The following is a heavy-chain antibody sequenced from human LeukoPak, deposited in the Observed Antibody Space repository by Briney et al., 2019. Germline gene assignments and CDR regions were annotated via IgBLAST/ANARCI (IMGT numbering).Heavy chain of an antibody. D-gene: IGHD3-10*01. CDR2: IYYSGST. J-gene: IGHJ5*02. Sequence: PSETLSLTCTVSGGSISSSSYYWGWIRQPPGKGLEWIGSIYYSGSTYYNPSLKSRVTISVDTSKNQFSLKLSSVTAADTAVYYCARHDYYGSGSYYRRNWFDPWGQGTLVTVSS. CDR3: ARHDYYGSGSYYRRNWFDP. V-gene: IGHV4-39*01. CDR1: GGSISSSSYY.